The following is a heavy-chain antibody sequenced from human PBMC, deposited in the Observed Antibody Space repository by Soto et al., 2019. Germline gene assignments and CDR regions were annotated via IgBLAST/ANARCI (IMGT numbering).Heavy chain of an antibody. Sequence: GGSLRLSCAASGFTFSSYAMSWVRQAPGKGLEWVSAISGSGGRTYYADSVKGRFTISRDNSKNTLYLQMNSLRAEDTAVYYCAKSIGPTVTTWAYFDYWGQGTLVTVSS. V-gene: IGHV3-23*01. CDR3: AKSIGPTVTTWAYFDY. D-gene: IGHD4-17*01. CDR1: GFTFSSYA. CDR2: ISGSGGRT. J-gene: IGHJ4*02.